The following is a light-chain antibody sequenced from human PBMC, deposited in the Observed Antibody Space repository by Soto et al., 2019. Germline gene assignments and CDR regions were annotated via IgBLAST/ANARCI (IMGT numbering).Light chain of an antibody. Sequence: DIVMTQSPATLSVSPGERATLSCRASQSVGSDLAWYQQKPGQAPRLLIYGASTRATGIPARFSGSRSGTEFTLTISSLQSEDFAVYYCQQYNKWPPFGQGTKVDIK. CDR2: GAS. CDR1: QSVGSD. V-gene: IGKV3-15*01. J-gene: IGKJ1*01. CDR3: QQYNKWPP.